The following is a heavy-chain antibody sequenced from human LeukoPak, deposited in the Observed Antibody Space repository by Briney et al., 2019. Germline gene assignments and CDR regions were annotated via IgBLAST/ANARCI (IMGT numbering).Heavy chain of an antibody. V-gene: IGHV4-34*01. D-gene: IGHD2-2*01. CDR3: AVNYCSSTSCPNEVDP. J-gene: IGHJ5*02. CDR1: GESFSGYS. CDR2: INHSGST. Sequence: PSETLSLTCAVYGESFSGYSWTWIRQPPGKGLEWIGEINHSGSTNYNTSLKSQVTISVDTSKNQFSLKLSSVTAADTAVYYCAVNYCSSTSCPNEVDPWGQGTLVTVSS.